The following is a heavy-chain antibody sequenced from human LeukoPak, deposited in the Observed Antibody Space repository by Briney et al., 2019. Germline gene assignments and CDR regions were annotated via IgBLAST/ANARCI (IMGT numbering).Heavy chain of an antibody. D-gene: IGHD3-22*01. CDR1: EFTFSGHA. J-gene: IGHJ4*02. Sequence: GGSLRLSCVASEFTFSGHAMNWVRQAPGKGLEWVSSISGGGESTYYADSVKGRFTVSRDNSKNTLYLQINSLRAEDTAVYYCAKSDWDYYDSIWGQGTLVTVSS. V-gene: IGHV3-23*01. CDR2: ISGGGEST. CDR3: AKSDWDYYDSI.